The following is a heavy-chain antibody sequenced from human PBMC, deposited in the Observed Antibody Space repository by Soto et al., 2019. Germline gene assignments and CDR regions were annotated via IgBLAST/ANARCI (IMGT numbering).Heavy chain of an antibody. Sequence: EVQLLESGGGLVQPGGSLRLSCAASEFTFSIYAMSWVRQAPGKGLEWVSSLSSSGGSTYYAGSVKGRFTISRDNSKNTLYLEMNSLRVEDTAVYYWAKPYSGSDRAGFDYWGQGTLVTVSS. D-gene: IGHD1-26*01. J-gene: IGHJ4*02. V-gene: IGHV3-23*01. CDR2: LSSSGGST. CDR3: AKPYSGSDRAGFDY. CDR1: EFTFSIYA.